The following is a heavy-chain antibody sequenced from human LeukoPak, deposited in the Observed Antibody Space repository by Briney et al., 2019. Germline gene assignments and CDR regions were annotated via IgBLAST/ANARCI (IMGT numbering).Heavy chain of an antibody. CDR3: ARADYYYYMDV. V-gene: IGHV1-8*02. CDR2: MNPNSGNT. Sequence: ASVKVSCKASGYTFTNYDINWVRQAPGQGLEWMGWMNPNSGNTGYAQKFQGRVTMTRNTSISTAYMELSSLRSEDTAVYYCARADYYYYMDVWGKGTTVTVSS. CDR1: GYTFTNYD. J-gene: IGHJ6*03.